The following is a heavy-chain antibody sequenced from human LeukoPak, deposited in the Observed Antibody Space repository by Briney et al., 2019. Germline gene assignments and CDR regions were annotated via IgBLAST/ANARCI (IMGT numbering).Heavy chain of an antibody. V-gene: IGHV3-7*01. J-gene: IGHJ4*02. CDR3: ARLSGFTETSHFDY. Sequence: PGGSLRLSCAASGFTFSDYRMTWVRQAPGKGLQWVATIEKDGSDKYYVDSVTGRFTISRDNAKTSLSLQMNSLGAEDTALYSCARLSGFTETSHFDYWGQGTLVTVSS. D-gene: IGHD6-25*01. CDR1: GFTFSDYR. CDR2: IEKDGSDK.